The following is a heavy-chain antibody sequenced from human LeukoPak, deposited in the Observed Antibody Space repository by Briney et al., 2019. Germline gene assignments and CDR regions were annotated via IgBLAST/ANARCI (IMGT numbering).Heavy chain of an antibody. CDR3: AREYSSSSGKTAFDI. Sequence: SDTLSLTCTVSGGPISSYFWSWIRHPAGKGLEWIGHIYASGSTNYNPSLKSRVTMSVDTSKNQFSLKLTSVTAADTAVYCCAREYSSSSGKTAFDIWGQGTMVTVSS. V-gene: IGHV4-4*07. CDR2: IYASGST. D-gene: IGHD6-6*01. J-gene: IGHJ3*02. CDR1: GGPISSYF.